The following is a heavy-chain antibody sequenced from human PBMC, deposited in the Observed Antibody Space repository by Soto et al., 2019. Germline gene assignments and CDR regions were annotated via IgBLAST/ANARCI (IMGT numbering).Heavy chain of an antibody. D-gene: IGHD6-19*01. J-gene: IGHJ4*02. CDR1: VYTFTSYG. Sequence: ASVKGSCNTSVYTFTSYGISWVRQAPGQELEWMGWISAYNGNTNYAQKLQGRVTMTTDTSTSTAYMELRNLRSDDTAVYYCARDSATQWLDFDYWGQGTLVTVSS. CDR3: ARDSATQWLDFDY. CDR2: ISAYNGNT. V-gene: IGHV1-18*01.